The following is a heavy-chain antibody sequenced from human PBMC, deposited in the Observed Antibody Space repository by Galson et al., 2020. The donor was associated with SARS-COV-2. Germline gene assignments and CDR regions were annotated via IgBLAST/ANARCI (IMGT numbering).Heavy chain of an antibody. CDR2: INHSGST. V-gene: IGHV4-34*01. Sequence: ASETLSLTCAVYGGSFSGYYWSWIRQPPGKGLEWIGEINHSGSTNYNPSLKSRVTISVDTSTNQFSLKLSSVTAADTAVYYCATYYYGSGSYRGVTDYWGQGTLVTVSS. CDR3: ATYYYGSGSYRGVTDY. J-gene: IGHJ4*02. D-gene: IGHD3-10*01. CDR1: GGSFSGYY.